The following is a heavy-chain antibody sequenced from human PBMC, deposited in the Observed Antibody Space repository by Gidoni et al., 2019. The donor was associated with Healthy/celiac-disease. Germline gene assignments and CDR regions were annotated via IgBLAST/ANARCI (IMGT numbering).Heavy chain of an antibody. V-gene: IGHV4-59*01. Sequence: QVQLQESGPGLVQPSQTLSLTCPDPGGSISSYYWSWIRQPPGKGLEWIGYIYYGGSTNYNPSLKSRFTISVDTSKNQFSLKLSSVTAADTAVYYGARLYGDLYFDYWGQGTLVTVSS. J-gene: IGHJ4*02. D-gene: IGHD4-17*01. CDR2: IYYGGST. CDR3: ARLYGDLYFDY. CDR1: GGSISSYY.